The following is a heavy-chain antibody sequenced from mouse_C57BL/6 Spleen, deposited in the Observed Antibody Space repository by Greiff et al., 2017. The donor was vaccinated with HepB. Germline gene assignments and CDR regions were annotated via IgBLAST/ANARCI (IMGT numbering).Heavy chain of an antibody. D-gene: IGHD1-1*01. Sequence: QVQLQQPGAELVKPGASVKLSCKASGYTFTSYWMHWVKQRPGQGLEWIGMIHPNSGSTNYNEKFKSKATLTVDKSSRTAYMQLSSLTSEDSAVYYCARVNYYGSSPFAYWGQGTLVTVSA. CDR1: GYTFTSYW. V-gene: IGHV1-64*01. CDR2: IHPNSGST. CDR3: ARVNYYGSSPFAY. J-gene: IGHJ3*01.